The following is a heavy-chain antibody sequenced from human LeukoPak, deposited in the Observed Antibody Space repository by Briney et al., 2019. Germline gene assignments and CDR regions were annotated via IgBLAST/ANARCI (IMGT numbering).Heavy chain of an antibody. CDR2: ISSSSSYI. CDR3: ARAYSNYVPDY. V-gene: IGHV3-21*01. J-gene: IGHJ4*02. D-gene: IGHD4-11*01. CDR1: GFTFSSYS. Sequence: AGGSLRLSCAASGFTFSSYSMNWVRQAPGKGLEWVSSISSSSSYIYYADSVKGRFTISRDNAKNSLYLQTNSLRAEDTAVYYCARAYSNYVPDYWGQGTLVTVSS.